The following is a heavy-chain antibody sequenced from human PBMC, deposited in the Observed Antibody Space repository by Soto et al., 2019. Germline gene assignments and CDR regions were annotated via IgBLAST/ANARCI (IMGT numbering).Heavy chain of an antibody. CDR1: GFTFSSYS. Sequence: GGSLRLSCAASGFTFSSYSMNWVRQAPGKGLEWVSYISTSSSYIYYAESVKGRFTISRDNAKNSLYLQMNSLRAEDTAVYYCAREDHGDFDYWGQGTLVTVSS. V-gene: IGHV3-21*01. CDR3: AREDHGDFDY. J-gene: IGHJ4*02. D-gene: IGHD4-17*01. CDR2: ISTSSSYI.